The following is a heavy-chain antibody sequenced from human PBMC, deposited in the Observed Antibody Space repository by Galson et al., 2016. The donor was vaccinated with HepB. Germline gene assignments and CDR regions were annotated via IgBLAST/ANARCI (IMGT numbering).Heavy chain of an antibody. D-gene: IGHD4-23*01. Sequence: SLRLSCAASGFTFSSHWMHWVRQDLGKGLVWVSRINSNGTISNYADSVKGRFTISRDNTKHTLYLQMNSLRAEDTAVYFCVRDQSEVTANGCDLFDHWGQGTLVTVSS. CDR2: INSNGTIS. V-gene: IGHV3-74*01. CDR1: GFTFSSHW. J-gene: IGHJ5*02. CDR3: VRDQSEVTANGCDLFDH.